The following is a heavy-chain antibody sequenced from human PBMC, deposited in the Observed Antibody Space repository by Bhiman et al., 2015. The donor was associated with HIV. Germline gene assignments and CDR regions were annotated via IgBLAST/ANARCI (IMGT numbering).Heavy chain of an antibody. Sequence: EVQLLESGGGLVQPGGSLRLSCAASGFTFSSYAMSWVRQAPEKGLEWVSTLYSSGNTYYADSVKGRFTISRDSSKNTLYLQIDTLKAEDTAVYYCARSKLQFLAPDAFDIWGQGTMVTVSS. CDR3: ARSKLQFLAPDAFDI. D-gene: IGHD5-24*01. J-gene: IGHJ3*02. CDR2: LYSSGNT. CDR1: GFTFSSYA. V-gene: IGHV3-23*05.